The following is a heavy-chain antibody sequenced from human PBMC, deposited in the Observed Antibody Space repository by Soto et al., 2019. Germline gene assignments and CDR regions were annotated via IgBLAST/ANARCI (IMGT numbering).Heavy chain of an antibody. Sequence: PGGSLRLSCAASGFTFSSYAMSWVRQAPGKGLEWVSAISGSGGSTYYADSVKGRFTISRDDSKNTLYLQMNSLRAEDTAVYYCAKGGTTPRITMIVVAKGPQHYGMDVWGQGTTVTVSS. CDR1: GFTFSSYA. V-gene: IGHV3-23*01. CDR2: ISGSGGST. CDR3: AKGGTTPRITMIVVAKGPQHYGMDV. D-gene: IGHD3-22*01. J-gene: IGHJ6*02.